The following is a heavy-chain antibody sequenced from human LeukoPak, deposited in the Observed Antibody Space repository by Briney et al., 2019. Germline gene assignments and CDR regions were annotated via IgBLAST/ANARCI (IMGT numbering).Heavy chain of an antibody. CDR2: ISYDGSNK. Sequence: AGGSLRLSCAASGFTFSSYAMHWVRQAPGKGLEWVAVISYDGSNKYYADSVKGRFTISRDNSKNTLYPQMNSLRAEDTAVYYCARDQRGSSWTPPGMDVWGQGTTVTVSS. CDR1: GFTFSSYA. J-gene: IGHJ6*02. V-gene: IGHV3-30-3*01. CDR3: ARDQRGSSWTPPGMDV. D-gene: IGHD6-13*01.